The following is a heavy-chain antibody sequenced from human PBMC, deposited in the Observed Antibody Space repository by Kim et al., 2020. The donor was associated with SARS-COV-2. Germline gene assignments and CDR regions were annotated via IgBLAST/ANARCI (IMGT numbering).Heavy chain of an antibody. V-gene: IGHV3-33*01. CDR1: GFTFSGYG. J-gene: IGHJ4*02. D-gene: IGHD2-2*01. CDR3: ARSRLAHFDY. Sequence: GGSLRLSCAASGFTFSGYGMHWVRQAPGKGPEWVADVWNDGTDKFYADSVKGRFTVSRDNSKNALYLQMENLRADDTAVYYCARSRLAHFDYWGRGTLVT. CDR2: VWNDGTDK.